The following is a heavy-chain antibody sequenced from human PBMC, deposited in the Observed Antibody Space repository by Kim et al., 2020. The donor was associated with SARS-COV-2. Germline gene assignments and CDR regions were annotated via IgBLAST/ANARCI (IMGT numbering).Heavy chain of an antibody. CDR2: TYRRSKWYF. Sequence: SQTLSLTCVIFGDTVSNNNGAWNWIRQSPSRGLEWLGRTYRRSKWYFEYAVSVKSRVTINPDTSKNQFSLHLSSVTPDDTAIYYCASRIIGGGGFDNGGQGTLVTVSS. V-gene: IGHV6-1*01. CDR3: ASRIIGGGGFDN. J-gene: IGHJ4*02. D-gene: IGHD2-15*01. CDR1: GDTVSNNNGA.